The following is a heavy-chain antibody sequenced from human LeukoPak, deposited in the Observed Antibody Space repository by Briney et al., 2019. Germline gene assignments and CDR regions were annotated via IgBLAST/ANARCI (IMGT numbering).Heavy chain of an antibody. V-gene: IGHV1-2*02. J-gene: IGHJ4*02. CDR1: GYTFTGYY. Sequence: ASVKVSCKASGYTFTGYYMHWVRQAPGQGLEWMGWINPNSGGTNYAQKFQGRVTMTRDTSISTAYMELSRLRSDDTAVYYCARESEYYDFWSGPDYWGQGTLVTVSS. D-gene: IGHD3-3*01. CDR3: ARESEYYDFWSGPDY. CDR2: INPNSGGT.